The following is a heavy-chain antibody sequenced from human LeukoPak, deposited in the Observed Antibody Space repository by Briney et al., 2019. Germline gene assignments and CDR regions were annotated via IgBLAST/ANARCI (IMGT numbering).Heavy chain of an antibody. J-gene: IGHJ6*02. D-gene: IGHD2/OR15-2a*01. CDR1: EFTFSSYA. CDR2: ISASGGST. Sequence: GGSLRLSCAASEFTFSSYAMQWVRQAPGKGLEWVSGISASGGSTWYADSVKGRFTISRDNSKNTLYLQMDSLRAEDTAVYYCAKYVSAKGPPYALDVWGQGTTVTVSS. V-gene: IGHV3-23*01. CDR3: AKYVSAKGPPYALDV.